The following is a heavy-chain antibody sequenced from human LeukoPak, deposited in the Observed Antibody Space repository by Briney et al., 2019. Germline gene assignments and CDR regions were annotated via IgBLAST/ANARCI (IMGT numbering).Heavy chain of an antibody. CDR3: AKDRAPNYYYGMDV. V-gene: IGHV3-21*04. CDR1: GFTFSSYS. Sequence: GGSLRLSCAASGFTFSSYSMNWVRQAPGKGLEWVSSISSSSSYIYYADSVKGRFTISRDNSENTLYLQMNSLRAEDTAVYYCAKDRAPNYYYGMDVWGQGTTVTVSS. J-gene: IGHJ6*02. CDR2: ISSSSSYI.